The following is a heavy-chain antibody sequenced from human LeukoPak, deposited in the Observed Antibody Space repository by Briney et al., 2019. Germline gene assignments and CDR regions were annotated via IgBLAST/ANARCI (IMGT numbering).Heavy chain of an antibody. Sequence: GSLRLSCAASGFTFSSYGMHWVRQALGKGLEWVAFIRYDGSNKYYADSVKGRFTISRDNSKNTLYLQMNSLRAEDTAVYYCAKDPRLSYSYGSGSPFDYWGQGSLVTVSS. V-gene: IGHV3-30*02. CDR2: IRYDGSNK. CDR3: AKDPRLSYSYGSGSPFDY. J-gene: IGHJ4*02. D-gene: IGHD3-10*01. CDR1: GFTFSSYG.